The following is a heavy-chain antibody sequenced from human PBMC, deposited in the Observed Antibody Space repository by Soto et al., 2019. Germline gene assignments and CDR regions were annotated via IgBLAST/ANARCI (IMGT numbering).Heavy chain of an antibody. Sequence: GASVKVSCKASGYTLTSYYMHWVRQAPGQGLEWMGIINPSGGSTSYAQKFQGRVTMTRDTSTSTVYMELSSLRSEDTAVYYCAMGVLVVPAAMLAWFDPWGQGTLVTVSS. CDR1: GYTLTSYY. J-gene: IGHJ5*02. V-gene: IGHV1-46*01. CDR2: INPSGGST. CDR3: AMGVLVVPAAMLAWFDP. D-gene: IGHD2-2*01.